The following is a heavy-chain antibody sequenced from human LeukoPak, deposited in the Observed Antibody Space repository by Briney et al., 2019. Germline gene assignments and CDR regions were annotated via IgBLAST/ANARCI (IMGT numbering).Heavy chain of an antibody. D-gene: IGHD2-15*01. V-gene: IGHV3-23*01. Sequence: GGSLRLTCAASGFTFSSYAMSWVRQAPGKGLEWVSVISNNGENTYYADSVKGRFTISRDNSKNTLYLQLNSLRAEDTALYYCAKLLDYWGQGALVTVSS. J-gene: IGHJ4*02. CDR2: ISNNGENT. CDR1: GFTFSSYA. CDR3: AKLLDY.